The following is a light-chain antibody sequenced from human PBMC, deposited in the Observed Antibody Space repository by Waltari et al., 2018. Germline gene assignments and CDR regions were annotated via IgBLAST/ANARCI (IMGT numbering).Light chain of an antibody. CDR3: QQRRDWPLT. CDR1: QSVTNY. Sequence: DIVLTQSPAILSLSPGERASLSCRASQSVTNYLAWYQQKPGQAPRLLIYDTSNRATGIPAWFSGSGFGTDFTLTISSLEPEDFAVYYCQQRRDWPLTFGGGTKVEIK. CDR2: DTS. J-gene: IGKJ4*01. V-gene: IGKV3-11*01.